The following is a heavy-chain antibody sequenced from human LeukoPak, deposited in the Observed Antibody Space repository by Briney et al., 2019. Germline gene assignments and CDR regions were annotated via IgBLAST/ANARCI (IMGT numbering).Heavy chain of an antibody. CDR3: ARVYGSAWYYFDY. V-gene: IGHV3-20*04. D-gene: IGHD6-19*01. Sequence: GGSLRLSCAASGFTFDDYGMSWVRQAPGKGLEWVSGITWNGGRTGYADSVKGRFTISRDNAKNSLYLQMSSLRAEDTALYYCARVYGSAWYYFDYWGQGTLVTVSS. CDR2: ITWNGGRT. CDR1: GFTFDDYG. J-gene: IGHJ4*02.